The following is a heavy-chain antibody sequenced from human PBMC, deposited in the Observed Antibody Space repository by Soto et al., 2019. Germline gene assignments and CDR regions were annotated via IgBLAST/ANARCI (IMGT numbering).Heavy chain of an antibody. V-gene: IGHV4-39*01. J-gene: IGHJ4*02. CDR2: IYYSGST. CDR3: ASAGGFIAAHFDY. D-gene: IGHD6-13*01. Sequence: SETLSLTCTVSGGSISSSSYYWGWIRQPPGKGLEWIGSIYYSGSTYYNPSLKSRVTIPVDTSKNQFSLKLSSVTAADTAVYYCASAGGFIAAHFDYWGQGTLVTVSS. CDR1: GGSISSSSYY.